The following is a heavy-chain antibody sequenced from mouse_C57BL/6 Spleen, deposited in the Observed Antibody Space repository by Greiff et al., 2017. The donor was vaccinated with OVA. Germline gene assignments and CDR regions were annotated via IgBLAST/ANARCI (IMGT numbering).Heavy chain of an antibody. Sequence: EVQVVESGPGLVKPSQSLSLTCSVTGYSITSGYYWNWIRQFPGNKLEWMGYISYDGSNNYNPSLKNRISITRDTSKNQFFLKLNSVTTEDTATYYCARDYGSSYRAMDYWGQGTSVTVSS. CDR3: ARDYGSSYRAMDY. CDR1: GYSITSGYY. J-gene: IGHJ4*01. V-gene: IGHV3-6*01. CDR2: ISYDGSN. D-gene: IGHD1-1*01.